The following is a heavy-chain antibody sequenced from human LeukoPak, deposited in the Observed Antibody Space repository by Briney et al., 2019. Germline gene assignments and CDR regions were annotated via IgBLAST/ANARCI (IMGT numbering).Heavy chain of an antibody. J-gene: IGHJ4*02. D-gene: IGHD3-10*01. Sequence: SETLSLTCSVSGGSLSSYYWSWIRQPAGKGLEWIGRIYSSGSTNYNPSLKTRVTMSLDTSKNQFSLNLTTVTAADPAVYYCARTSARGAQFDYWGQGTLVTVSS. CDR3: ARTSARGAQFDY. V-gene: IGHV4-4*07. CDR1: GGSLSSYY. CDR2: IYSSGST.